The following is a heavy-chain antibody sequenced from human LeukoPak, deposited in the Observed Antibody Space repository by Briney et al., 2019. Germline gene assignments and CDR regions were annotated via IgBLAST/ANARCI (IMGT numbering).Heavy chain of an antibody. J-gene: IGHJ6*02. CDR3: ASTPPIVIAAAGTYYYYYGMDV. CDR1: GGTFSSYA. V-gene: IGHV1-69*01. Sequence: GASVKVSCKASGGTFSSYAISWVRQAPGQGLEWMGGIIPIFGTANYAQKFQGRVTITADESTSTAYMELSSLRSEDTAVYYCASTPPIVIAAAGTYYYYYGMDVWGQGTTVTVSS. CDR2: IIPIFGTA. D-gene: IGHD6-13*01.